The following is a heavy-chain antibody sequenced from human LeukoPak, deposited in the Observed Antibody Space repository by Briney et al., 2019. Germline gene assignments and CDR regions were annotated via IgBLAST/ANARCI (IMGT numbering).Heavy chain of an antibody. CDR1: GGSISSYY. J-gene: IGHJ4*02. Sequence: SETLSLTCTVSGGSISSYYWSWIRQPPGKGLEWIGYICYSGSTNYNPSLKSRVTISVDTSKNQFSLKLSSVTAADTAVYYCARHSGSGTSYDYWGQGTLVTVSS. CDR2: ICYSGST. V-gene: IGHV4-59*08. CDR3: ARHSGSGTSYDY. D-gene: IGHD2-15*01.